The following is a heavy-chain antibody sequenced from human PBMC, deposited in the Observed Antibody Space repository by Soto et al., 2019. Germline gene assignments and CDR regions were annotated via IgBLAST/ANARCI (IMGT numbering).Heavy chain of an antibody. Sequence: GGSLSLSCAASGFTFSNAWMNWVRQAPGKGLEWVGRIKSKTDGGTTDYAAPVKGRFTISRDDSKNTLYLQMNSLKTEDTAVYYCTTRITIFGVPDVWGQGTTVTVSS. J-gene: IGHJ6*01. CDR3: TTRITIFGVPDV. D-gene: IGHD3-3*01. V-gene: IGHV3-15*07. CDR1: GFTFSNAW. CDR2: IKSKTDGGTT.